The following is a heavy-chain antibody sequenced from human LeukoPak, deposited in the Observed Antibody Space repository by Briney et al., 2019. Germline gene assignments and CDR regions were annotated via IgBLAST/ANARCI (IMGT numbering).Heavy chain of an antibody. V-gene: IGHV1-69*13. Sequence: SVKVSCKASGGTFSSYAISWVRQAPGQGLEWMGGIIPIFGTANYAQKFQGRVTITADESTSTAYMELSSLGSEDTAVYYCARGGPLHYYDSSGPPPDYWGQGTLVTVSS. J-gene: IGHJ4*02. CDR1: GGTFSSYA. CDR3: ARGGPLHYYDSSGPPPDY. D-gene: IGHD3-22*01. CDR2: IIPIFGTA.